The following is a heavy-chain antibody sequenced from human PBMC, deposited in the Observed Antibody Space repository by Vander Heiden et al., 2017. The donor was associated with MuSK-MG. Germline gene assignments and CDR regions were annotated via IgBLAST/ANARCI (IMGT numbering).Heavy chain of an antibody. J-gene: IGHJ4*02. V-gene: IGHV3-23*01. Sequence: EVQLLESGGGLVQPGGSLRLSCAASGFTFSNYAMAWVRQAPGKGLDWVSAISGSGGDTYYADSVKGRFTISRDNSKNTLYLQMNSLRAEDTALYYCAKGINTYGYYGDWGQGTLVTVSS. CDR2: ISGSGGDT. D-gene: IGHD3-22*01. CDR1: GFTFSNYA. CDR3: AKGINTYGYYGD.